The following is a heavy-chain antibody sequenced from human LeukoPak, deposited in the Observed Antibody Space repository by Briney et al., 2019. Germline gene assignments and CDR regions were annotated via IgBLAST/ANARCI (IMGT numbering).Heavy chain of an antibody. CDR2: IYYSGGT. Sequence: SETLSLTCTVSGGSISSSSYYWGWIRQPPGKGLEWIGGIYYSGGTYYNPSLKSRVTISVDTSKNQFSLKLSSVTAADTAVYYCARVGSRDAFDIWGQGTMVTVSS. J-gene: IGHJ3*02. CDR1: GGSISSSSYY. V-gene: IGHV4-39*01. D-gene: IGHD1-26*01. CDR3: ARVGSRDAFDI.